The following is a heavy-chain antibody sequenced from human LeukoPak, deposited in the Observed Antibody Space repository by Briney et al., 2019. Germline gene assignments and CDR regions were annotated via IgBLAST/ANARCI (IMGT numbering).Heavy chain of an antibody. J-gene: IGHJ6*02. CDR3: ARGYCSGGSCYGATRFGMDV. CDR1: GFTFDDYG. V-gene: IGHV3-20*04. CDR2: IKWNGGST. Sequence: PGGSLRLSCAASGFTFDDYGMSWVRQAPGKGLEWVSGIKWNGGSTGYADSVKGRFTISRDNAKNSLYLQMNSLRAEDTALYYCARGYCSGGSCYGATRFGMDVWGQGTTVTVSS. D-gene: IGHD2-15*01.